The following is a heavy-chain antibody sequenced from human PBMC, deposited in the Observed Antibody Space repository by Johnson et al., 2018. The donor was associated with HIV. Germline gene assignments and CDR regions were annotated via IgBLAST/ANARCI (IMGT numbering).Heavy chain of an antibody. J-gene: IGHJ3*02. V-gene: IGHV3-30*18. CDR3: AKDTAYDYGDYGTAFDI. Sequence: QVQLVESGGGVVQPGGSLRLSCAASTFTFSGYGMHWVRQAPGKGLEWVAVISYDGSNKYYADSVKGRFTISRDNSKNTLYLQMNSLRGDDTALYYCAKDTAYDYGDYGTAFDIWGQGTMVTVSS. D-gene: IGHD4-17*01. CDR1: TFTFSGYG. CDR2: ISYDGSNK.